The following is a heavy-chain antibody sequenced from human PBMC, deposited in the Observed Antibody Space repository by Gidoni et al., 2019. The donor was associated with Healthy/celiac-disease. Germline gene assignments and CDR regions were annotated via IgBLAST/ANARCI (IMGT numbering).Heavy chain of an antibody. CDR1: GFTFSSYA. CDR3: ARDMEGQWLVRRHYGMDV. CDR2: ISYDGSNK. V-gene: IGHV3-30-3*01. J-gene: IGHJ6*02. D-gene: IGHD6-19*01. Sequence: QLQLVESGGGVVQPGRSLSLSCPASGFTFSSYAMHWVRQAPGKGLEWVAVISYDGSNKYYADSVKGRFTISRDNSKNTLYLQMNSLRAEDTAVYYCARDMEGQWLVRRHYGMDVWGQGTTVTVSS.